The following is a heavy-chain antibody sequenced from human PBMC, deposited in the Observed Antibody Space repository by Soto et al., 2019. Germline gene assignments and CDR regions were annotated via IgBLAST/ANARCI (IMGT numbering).Heavy chain of an antibody. CDR2: IIPIFGKA. V-gene: IGHV1-69*13. D-gene: IGHD1-26*01. CDR1: GGTFSSYA. Sequence: GASVKVSCKASGGTFSSYAISWVRQAPGQGLEWMGGIIPIFGKANYAQKFQGRVTITADESTSTAYMELSSLRSEDTAVYYCARRVGAVGYWFDPWGQGTLVTVSS. CDR3: ARRVGAVGYWFDP. J-gene: IGHJ5*02.